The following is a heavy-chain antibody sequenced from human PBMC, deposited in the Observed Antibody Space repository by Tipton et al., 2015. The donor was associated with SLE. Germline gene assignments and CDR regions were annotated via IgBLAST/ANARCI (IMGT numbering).Heavy chain of an antibody. Sequence: TLSLTCAVYGGSFSGDYWSWIRQPPGKGLEWIGEINHSGSTNYNPSLKSRVTISVDTSKNQFSLRLTSVTAADTAVYYCARRGTGSGSYSKWGFDYWGQGTLVTVSS. CDR3: ARRGTGSGSYSKWGFDY. V-gene: IGHV4-34*01. D-gene: IGHD3-10*01. CDR1: GGSFSGDY. J-gene: IGHJ4*02. CDR2: INHSGST.